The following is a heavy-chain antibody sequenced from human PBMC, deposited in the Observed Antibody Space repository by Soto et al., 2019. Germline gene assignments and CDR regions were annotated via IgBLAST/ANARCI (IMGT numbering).Heavy chain of an antibody. V-gene: IGHV3-7*05. CDR3: ARIGYSSSSNDF. D-gene: IGHD6-6*01. CDR1: GFTFSNYW. J-gene: IGHJ4*02. CDR2: IKQDGGQT. Sequence: EFQLVESGGGLVQPGGSLRLSCATSGFTFSNYWMTWVRQAPGKGLEWLDNIKQDGGQTYYMDSVKGRFTVSRDNAKNTVYLQMHSLRAEDTAVYYCARIGYSSSSNDFWGRGTLVIVSS.